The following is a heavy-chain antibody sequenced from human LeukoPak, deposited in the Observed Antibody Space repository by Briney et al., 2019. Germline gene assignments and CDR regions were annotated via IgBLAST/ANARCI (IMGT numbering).Heavy chain of an antibody. J-gene: IGHJ4*02. CDR1: GGSISSSSYY. Sequence: KPSETLSLTCTVSGGSISSSSYYWGWIRQPPGKGLEWIGSIYYSGSTYYNPSLKSRVTISVDTSKNQFSLKLSSVTAADTAVYYCARMIVVPDFDYWGQGTLVTVSS. D-gene: IGHD3-22*01. V-gene: IGHV4-39*01. CDR2: IYYSGST. CDR3: ARMIVVPDFDY.